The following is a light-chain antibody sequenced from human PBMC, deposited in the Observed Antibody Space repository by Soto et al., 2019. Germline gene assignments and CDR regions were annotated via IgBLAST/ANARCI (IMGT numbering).Light chain of an antibody. V-gene: IGKV3-20*01. Sequence: EIVLTQSPGTLSLSPGERATLSCRASQSVSSSYLAWYQQKPGQAPRLLIYGASRRATGIPDRFIGSGSGTDFTLTISRLEPEDFAVYYCQQYGSSPLYTFGQGTKLEI. CDR3: QQYGSSPLYT. J-gene: IGKJ2*01. CDR1: QSVSSSY. CDR2: GAS.